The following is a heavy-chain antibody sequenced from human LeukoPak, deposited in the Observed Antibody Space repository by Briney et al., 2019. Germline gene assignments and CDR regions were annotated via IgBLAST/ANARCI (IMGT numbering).Heavy chain of an antibody. J-gene: IGHJ4*02. CDR3: ARARYGSGGYFFDF. CDR2: IKQDGSDI. D-gene: IGHD3-10*01. CDR1: GFKFNSYW. V-gene: IGHV3-7*04. Sequence: GGSLRLSCAASGFKFNSYWTSWVRQAPGKGLECVANIKQDGSDIYFVDSVKGRFTISRDNAKNSLYLQMNSLRGEDTAVYYCARARYGSGGYFFDFWGQGTLATVSS.